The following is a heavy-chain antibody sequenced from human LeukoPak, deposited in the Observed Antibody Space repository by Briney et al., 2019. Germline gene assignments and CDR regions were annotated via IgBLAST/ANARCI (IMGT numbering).Heavy chain of an antibody. V-gene: IGHV3-7*01. J-gene: IGHJ4*02. CDR1: GFTFSSYW. D-gene: IGHD3-10*01. CDR2: IKQDESEK. Sequence: PGGSLRLSCVASGFTFSSYWMAWVRQAPGKGLEWVANIKQDESEKNYVDSVKGRFTISRDNAKNSLFLQMNSLRVEDTAVYYCARGWAMVRGVIKGRDYWGQGTLVTVSS. CDR3: ARGWAMVRGVIKGRDY.